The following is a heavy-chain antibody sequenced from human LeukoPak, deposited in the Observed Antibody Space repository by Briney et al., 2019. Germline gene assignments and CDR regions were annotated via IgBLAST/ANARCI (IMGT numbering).Heavy chain of an antibody. Sequence: GGSLRLSCAASGFTFSSYAMSWVRQAPGKGLEWASAISGSGGSTYYADSVKGRFTISRDNSKNTLYLQMNSLRAEDTAVYYCAKDESSGWLFDPWGQGTLVTVSS. D-gene: IGHD6-19*01. CDR3: AKDESSGWLFDP. V-gene: IGHV3-23*01. CDR2: ISGSGGST. CDR1: GFTFSSYA. J-gene: IGHJ5*02.